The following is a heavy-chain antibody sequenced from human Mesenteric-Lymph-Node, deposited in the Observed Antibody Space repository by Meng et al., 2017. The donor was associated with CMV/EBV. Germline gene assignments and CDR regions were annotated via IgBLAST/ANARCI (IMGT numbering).Heavy chain of an antibody. CDR3: ARVDGSGTYYKGRADP. CDR2: ISYSGST. V-gene: IGHV4-39*07. CDR1: GGSTSGSHYF. J-gene: IGHJ5*02. Sequence: SETLSLTCSVSGGSTSGSHYFWGWIRQPPGKGLEYIGSISYSGSTYYNASLKSRVTISVDTSKNQFSLVLKSVTVADTAVSYCARVDGSGTYYKGRADPWGQGTLVTVSS. D-gene: IGHD3-10*01.